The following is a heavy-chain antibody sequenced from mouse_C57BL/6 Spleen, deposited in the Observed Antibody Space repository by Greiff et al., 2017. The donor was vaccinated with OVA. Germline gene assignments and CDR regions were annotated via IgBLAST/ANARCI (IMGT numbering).Heavy chain of an antibody. CDR2: IDPEDGKT. V-gene: IGHV14-2*01. J-gene: IGHJ2*01. Sequence: EVQLQESGAELVKPGASVKLSCTASGFNIKDYYMHWVKQRTEQGLEWIGRIDPEDGKTKYAPKFQGKATLTADTSSNTAFLQLSSLTSEDTAVYYCARVYYYGSPDYWGQGTTLTVSS. D-gene: IGHD1-1*01. CDR3: ARVYYYGSPDY. CDR1: GFNIKDYY.